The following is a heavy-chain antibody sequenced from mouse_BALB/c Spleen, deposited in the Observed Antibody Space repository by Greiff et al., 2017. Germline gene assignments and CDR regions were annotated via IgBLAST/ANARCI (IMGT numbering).Heavy chain of an antibody. Sequence: EVKVVESGGGLVQPGGSLKLSCAASGFTFSSYGMSWVRQTPDKRLELVATINSNGGSTYYQDSVKGRSTISRDNAKNTLYLQMSSLKSEDTAMYYCAREGDGYAWGQGTTLTVSS. CDR3: AREGDGYA. J-gene: IGHJ2*01. D-gene: IGHD2-3*01. V-gene: IGHV5-6-3*01. CDR1: GFTFSSYG. CDR2: INSNGGST.